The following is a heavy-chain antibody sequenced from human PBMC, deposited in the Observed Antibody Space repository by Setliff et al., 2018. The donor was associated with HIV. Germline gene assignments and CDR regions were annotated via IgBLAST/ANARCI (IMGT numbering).Heavy chain of an antibody. CDR2: IYYSGNP. Sequence: PSETLSLTCTVSGGSISSGYYYWSWIRQHPGKGLEWIGYIYYSGNPFYNPSLRGRVTISLDTSKNQFSLKLSSVTAADTAVYYCARGFDYAQRPPLYYFDYWGQGTLVTVSS. CDR1: GGSISSGYYY. J-gene: IGHJ4*02. CDR3: ARGFDYAQRPPLYYFDY. V-gene: IGHV4-31*03. D-gene: IGHD2-2*01.